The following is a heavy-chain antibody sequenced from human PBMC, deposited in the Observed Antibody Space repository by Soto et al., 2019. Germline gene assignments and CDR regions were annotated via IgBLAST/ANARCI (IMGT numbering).Heavy chain of an antibody. Sequence: SETLSLTCSVSGGSVSNKTYYWSWIRQPPGKRLEWIGYVYYSGTTNYNPTLKSRVTLSVDLSKNQFSLRLSSVTTADTALYYCARTTAVPNTLRSRYFFDYWGQGTLVTVSS. CDR2: VYYSGTT. J-gene: IGHJ4*02. D-gene: IGHD4-17*01. CDR1: GGSVSNKTYY. V-gene: IGHV4-61*01. CDR3: ARTTAVPNTLRSRYFFDY.